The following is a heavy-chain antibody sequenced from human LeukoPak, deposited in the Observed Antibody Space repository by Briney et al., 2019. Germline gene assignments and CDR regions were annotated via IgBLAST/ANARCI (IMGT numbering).Heavy chain of an antibody. CDR1: GGSISSSDYY. V-gene: IGHV4-39*01. J-gene: IGHJ6*03. Sequence: SETLSLTCTVSGGSISSSDYYWGWIRQPPGKGLEWIGSIYYSGSTYYNPSLKSRVTISVDTSKNQFSLKLSSVTAADTAVYFCASCSYYYFYIDVWGKGTTVTVSS. D-gene: IGHD2-21*01. CDR3: ASCSYYYFYIDV. CDR2: IYYSGST.